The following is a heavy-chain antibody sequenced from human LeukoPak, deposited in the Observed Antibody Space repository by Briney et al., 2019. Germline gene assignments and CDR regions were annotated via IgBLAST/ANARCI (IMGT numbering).Heavy chain of an antibody. CDR3: ARLVAGTYMDV. Sequence: SETLSLTCTVSGGSISSYYWSWIRQPPGKGLEWLGYIYYSGSTNYNPSLKSRVTISVDTSKNQFSLKLSSVTAADTAVYYCARLVAGTYMDVWGQGTTVTVSS. CDR2: IYYSGST. J-gene: IGHJ6*02. CDR1: GGSISSYY. V-gene: IGHV4-59*08. D-gene: IGHD6-19*01.